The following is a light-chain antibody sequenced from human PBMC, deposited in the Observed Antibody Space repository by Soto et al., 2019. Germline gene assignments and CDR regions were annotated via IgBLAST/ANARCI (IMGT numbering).Light chain of an antibody. CDR3: QQYNDLST. CDR2: KAS. V-gene: IGKV1-5*03. J-gene: IGKJ4*01. CDR1: QTIGTW. Sequence: IPMTRXXSTRSASVGDTVPIXCRASQTIGTWLAWYQQKPAKAPKLLIYKASTLESGVPSRFSGSGSGTEFTLTISSLQADDFATYYCQQYNDLSTFGGGTKVDIK.